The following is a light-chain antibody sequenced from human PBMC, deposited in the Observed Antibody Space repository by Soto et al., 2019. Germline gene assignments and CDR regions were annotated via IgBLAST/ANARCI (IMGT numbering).Light chain of an antibody. CDR3: QQYGNWPFT. CDR1: QSVSSK. J-gene: IGKJ3*01. CDR2: GAS. V-gene: IGKV3-15*01. Sequence: EVVMTQSPATLSVSPGEGATLSCRASQSVSSKLAWYQQKPGQARRLLIYGASTRATVIPASFSGSESETEFALTISSLQPEDFAVYYCQQYGNWPFTCGPAAKVDIK.